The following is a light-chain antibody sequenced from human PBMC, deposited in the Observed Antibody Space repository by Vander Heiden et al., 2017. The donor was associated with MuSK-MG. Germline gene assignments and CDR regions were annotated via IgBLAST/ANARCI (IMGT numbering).Light chain of an antibody. V-gene: IGLV3-9*01. Sequence: SYELTQALSVSVALGQTARIPCGGNNIGSKNVHWYQQRPGQAPGRVIYRDSNRPSGIPERFSGSNSGKTANLTISRAQAGDDAYYYCPVWDSNTGVCGGGTKLTVL. J-gene: IGLJ3*02. CDR2: RDS. CDR1: NIGSKN. CDR3: PVWDSNTGV.